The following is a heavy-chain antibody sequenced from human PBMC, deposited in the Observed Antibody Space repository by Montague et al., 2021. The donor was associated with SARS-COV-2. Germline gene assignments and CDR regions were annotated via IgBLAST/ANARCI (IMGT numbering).Heavy chain of an antibody. V-gene: IGHV2-5*05. J-gene: IGHJ4*02. CDR2: IYWDDDK. Sequence: PALVKPTQTLTLTCTFSGFSLSTSGVGVGWIRQPPGKALEWLALIYWDDDKRYGPSLKSRLTITKDTSKNQVVLTMTNMDPVDTATYYCAHRRPLWGYFGSWGQGTLVTVSS. CDR1: GFSLSTSGVG. CDR3: AHRRPLWGYFGS. D-gene: IGHD7-27*01.